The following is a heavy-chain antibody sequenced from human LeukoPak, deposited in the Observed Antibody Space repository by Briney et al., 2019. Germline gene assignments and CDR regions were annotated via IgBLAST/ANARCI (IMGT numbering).Heavy chain of an antibody. Sequence: PGGSLRLSCAASGFTFSNYWMHWVRQAPGKGLEWVSAIGGSGGDTYYADSVKGRFTMSRDNSKDTMYLQMNSLRAEDTAVYYCAKEITMVWGKPTGDDAFDIWGQGTMVTVSS. CDR2: IGGSGGDT. CDR1: GFTFSNYW. CDR3: AKEITMVWGKPTGDDAFDI. V-gene: IGHV3-23*01. D-gene: IGHD3-10*01. J-gene: IGHJ3*02.